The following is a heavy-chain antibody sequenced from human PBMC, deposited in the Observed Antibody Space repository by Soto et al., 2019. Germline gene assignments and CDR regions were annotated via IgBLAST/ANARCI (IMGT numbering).Heavy chain of an antibody. J-gene: IGHJ6*02. D-gene: IGHD6-13*01. CDR1: GFTFSDYG. CDR3: GREGQQLAQEKYYQFNGMDV. V-gene: IGHV1-18*01. CDR2: ISGDNINS. Sequence: SVKVSCKASGFTFSDYGLSWVRQAPGQPLEWMGWISGDNINSKYSQKFQGRLTMTTDTSTATASMELRSLTSDDTAVYYGGREGQQLAQEKYYQFNGMDVWGQGTTVTVSS.